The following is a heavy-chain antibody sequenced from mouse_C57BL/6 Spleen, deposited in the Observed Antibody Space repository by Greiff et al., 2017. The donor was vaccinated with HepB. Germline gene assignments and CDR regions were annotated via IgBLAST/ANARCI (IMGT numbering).Heavy chain of an antibody. CDR1: GYSFTSYY. CDR3: ARSGYGNYEGFAY. CDR2: IYPGSGNT. J-gene: IGHJ3*01. D-gene: IGHD2-1*01. V-gene: IGHV1-66*01. Sequence: QVQLKQSGPELVKPGASVKISCKASGYSFTSYYIHWVKQRPGQGLEWIGWIYPGSGNTKYNEKFKGKATLTADTSSSTAYMQLSSLTYEDSAVYYCARSGYGNYEGFAYWGQGTLVTVSA.